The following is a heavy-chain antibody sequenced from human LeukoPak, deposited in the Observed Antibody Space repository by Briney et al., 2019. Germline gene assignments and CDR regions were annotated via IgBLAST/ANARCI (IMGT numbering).Heavy chain of an antibody. J-gene: IGHJ4*02. D-gene: IGHD6-19*01. V-gene: IGHV4-38-2*02. CDR2: IYHSGSS. CDR3: ARDVAVAGTNY. CDR1: GYSISSGYY. Sequence: PSETLSLTCSVSGYSISSGYYWGWIRQPPGKGLEWIGSIYHSGSSYYNPSLKSRVTISIDTSKNQFSLKLSSVTAADTAVYYCARDVAVAGTNYWGQGTLVTVPS.